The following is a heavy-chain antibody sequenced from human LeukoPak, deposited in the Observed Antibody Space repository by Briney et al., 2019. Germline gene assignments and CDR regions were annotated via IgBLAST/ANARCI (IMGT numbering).Heavy chain of an antibody. CDR2: INPNSGGT. Sequence: ASVKVSCKASGYTFTGYYMHWVRQAPGQGLEWMGWINPNSGGTNYAQKFQGRVTMTRDTSISPAYMELSRLRCDGTAVYYWARTRRYGYNYRWFDPWGQGTLVTVSS. CDR1: GYTFTGYY. V-gene: IGHV1-2*02. CDR3: ARTRRYGYNYRWFDP. J-gene: IGHJ5*02. D-gene: IGHD5-24*01.